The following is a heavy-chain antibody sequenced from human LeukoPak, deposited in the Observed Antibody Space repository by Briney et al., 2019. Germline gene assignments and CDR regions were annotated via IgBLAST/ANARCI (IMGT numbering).Heavy chain of an antibody. CDR2: ISAYNGNT. J-gene: IGHJ6*03. CDR1: GYTFTSYG. Sequence: ASVKVSCKASGYTFTSYGISWVRQAPGQGLEWMGWISAYNGNTNYAQKLQGRVTMTTDTSTSTAYMELRSLRSDDTAVYYCARDQAWNDSGWGYYYYMDVWGKGTTVTVSS. D-gene: IGHD1-1*01. V-gene: IGHV1-18*01. CDR3: ARDQAWNDSGWGYYYYMDV.